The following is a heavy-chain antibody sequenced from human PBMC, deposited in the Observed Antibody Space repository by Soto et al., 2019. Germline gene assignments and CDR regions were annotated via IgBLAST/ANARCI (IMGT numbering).Heavy chain of an antibody. CDR1: GFTFSSYA. Sequence: GGSLRLSCAASGFTFSSYAMSWVRQAPGKGLEWVSAISGSGGSTYYADSVKGRFTISRDNSKNTLYLQMNSLRAEDTAVYYCAKCGIAVAGSFEYYFDYWGQGTLVTVSS. V-gene: IGHV3-23*01. CDR2: ISGSGGST. D-gene: IGHD6-19*01. CDR3: AKCGIAVAGSFEYYFDY. J-gene: IGHJ4*02.